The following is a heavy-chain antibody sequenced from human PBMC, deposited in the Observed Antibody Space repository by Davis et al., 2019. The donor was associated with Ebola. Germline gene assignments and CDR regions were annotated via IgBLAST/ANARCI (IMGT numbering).Heavy chain of an antibody. CDR1: GFTFSSYA. CDR3: ARGNIWFNWNHIPYGMDV. J-gene: IGHJ6*02. Sequence: GESLKISCAASGFTFSSYAMTWVRQAPGKGLEWVSAISGSGGSTYYADSVKGRFTISRDNSKNTLYLQMNSLRAEDTAVYFCARGNIWFNWNHIPYGMDVWGQGTTVTVSS. V-gene: IGHV3-23*01. CDR2: ISGSGGST. D-gene: IGHD1-14*01.